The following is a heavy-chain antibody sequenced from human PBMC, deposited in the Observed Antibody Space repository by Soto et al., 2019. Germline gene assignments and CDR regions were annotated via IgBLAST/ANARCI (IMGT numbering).Heavy chain of an antibody. CDR2: IYYSGST. CDR3: TRRPGGSSDIR. CDR1: GDSISSSTYY. J-gene: IGHJ4*02. V-gene: IGHV4-39*01. D-gene: IGHD1-26*01. Sequence: ASETLSLTCTVSGDSISSSTYYWGWIRQPPGKGLERIGNIYYSGSTYYNPSLKSRVTISVDTSRNQFSLQLGSVTAADAAVYYCTRRPGGSSDIRWGQGTLVTVSS.